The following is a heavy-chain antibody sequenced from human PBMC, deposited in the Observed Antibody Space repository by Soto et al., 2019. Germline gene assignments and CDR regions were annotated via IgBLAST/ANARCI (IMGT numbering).Heavy chain of an antibody. CDR3: ARISARRNDFDV. Sequence: QVQLVQSGAEVKNAGASVKVSCQASNYLFGAFGISWVRQAPGQGLEWMGWITPYNGNTHYAEKFQDRVTMTADKSTTTAYMEVRRLTSDDTAVYFCARISARRNDFDVWGQGTVVTVSS. J-gene: IGHJ3*01. V-gene: IGHV1-18*01. CDR2: ITPYNGNT. CDR1: NYLFGAFG.